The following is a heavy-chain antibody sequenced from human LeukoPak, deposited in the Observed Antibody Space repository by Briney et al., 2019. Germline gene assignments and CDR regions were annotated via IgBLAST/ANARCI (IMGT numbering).Heavy chain of an antibody. CDR1: GGSLSTYY. V-gene: IGHV4-59*08. Sequence: PSETLSLTCTVSGGSLSTYYWSWIRQPPGKGLEWIGYIHYSVSTNYNPPLKSRVSISVDTSKIQFTLNLTSVTAADTAVYYCARHSLDYGGTPYFDSWGQGSLVTVSS. CDR2: IHYSVST. CDR3: ARHSLDYGGTPYFDS. D-gene: IGHD4-23*01. J-gene: IGHJ4*02.